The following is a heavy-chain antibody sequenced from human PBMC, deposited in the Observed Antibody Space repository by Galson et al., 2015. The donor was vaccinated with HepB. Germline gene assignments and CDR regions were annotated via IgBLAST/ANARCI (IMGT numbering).Heavy chain of an antibody. CDR3: ARHLRRGSSSGKIDY. V-gene: IGHV5-10-1*01. CDR1: GYSFTSYW. CDR2: IDPSDSYT. Sequence: QSGAEVKKPGESLKISCKGSGYSFTSYWISWVRQMPGKGLEWMGRIDPSDSYTNYSPSFQGHVTISADKSISTAYLQWSSLKASDTAMYYCARHLRRGSSSGKIDYWGQGTLVTVSS. J-gene: IGHJ4*02. D-gene: IGHD6-6*01.